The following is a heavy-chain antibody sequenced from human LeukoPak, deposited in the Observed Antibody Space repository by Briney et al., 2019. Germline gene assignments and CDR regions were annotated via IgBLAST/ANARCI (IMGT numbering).Heavy chain of an antibody. CDR1: GFTFSSYG. V-gene: IGHV3-33*01. CDR2: IWYEGSNK. D-gene: IGHD1-26*01. J-gene: IGHJ6*02. CDR3: AREKVGATGNGMDV. Sequence: PGRSLRLSCAASGFTFSSYGMHWVRQAPGKGLGWVAVIWYEGSNKYYADSVKGRFTISRDNSKNTLYLQMNSLRAEDTAVYYCAREKVGATGNGMDVWGQGTTVTVSS.